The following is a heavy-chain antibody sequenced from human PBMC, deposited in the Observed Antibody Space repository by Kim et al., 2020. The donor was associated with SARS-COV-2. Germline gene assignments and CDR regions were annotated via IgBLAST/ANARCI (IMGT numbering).Heavy chain of an antibody. CDR3: SVPGTFFGVVLKGAFGS. D-gene: IGHD3-3*01. Sequence: SETLSLTCAVYGGSFSGFYWSWIRQSPGKGLEWIGQINHSGSTDYNPSLKSRVTISIDTSKNQFSLNLTSVTAADTAVYYCSVPGTFFGVVLKGAFGSWG. CDR2: INHSGST. V-gene: IGHV4-34*01. J-gene: IGHJ5*01. CDR1: GGSFSGFY.